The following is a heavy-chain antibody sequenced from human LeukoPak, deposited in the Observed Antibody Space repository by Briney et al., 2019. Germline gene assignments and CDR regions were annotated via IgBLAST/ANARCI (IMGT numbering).Heavy chain of an antibody. CDR3: GRDMWSYGQNFDY. CDR1: GFTFSSYG. Sequence: GGSLRLSCAASGFTFSSYGVHWVRQAPGKGLEWVAVIWYDGSNKYYADSVKGRFTISRDNSKNTLYLQMNSLRAEDTAVYYCGRDMWSYGQNFDYWGQGTLVTVSS. J-gene: IGHJ4*02. V-gene: IGHV3-33*01. D-gene: IGHD5-18*01. CDR2: IWYDGSNK.